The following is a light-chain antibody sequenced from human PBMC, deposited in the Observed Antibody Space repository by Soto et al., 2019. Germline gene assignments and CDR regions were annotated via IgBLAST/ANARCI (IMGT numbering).Light chain of an antibody. CDR2: DVS. CDR3: SSYTTSGSLV. V-gene: IGLV2-14*01. Sequence: QSALTQPASVSGSPGQSITISCTGTSSDVGGYNYVSWYQQHPGKAPKLMIYDVSNRPSGVSNRFSGSKSGNTASLTISGLQAEDEADCYCSSYTTSGSLVFGGGTQLTVL. J-gene: IGLJ2*01. CDR1: SSDVGGYNY.